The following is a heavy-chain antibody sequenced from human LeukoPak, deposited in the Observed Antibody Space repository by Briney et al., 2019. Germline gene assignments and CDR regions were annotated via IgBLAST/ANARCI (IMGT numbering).Heavy chain of an antibody. D-gene: IGHD1-1*01. CDR2: ISGSGGST. CDR1: GFTVSGNH. V-gene: IGHV3-23*01. J-gene: IGHJ4*02. Sequence: GGSLRLSCEASGFTVSGNHMTWVRQAPGKGLEWVSSISGSGGSTYYADSVKGRFTISRDNSKNTLYLQMYSLRAEDTAVYYCAKVEGASKASVYWGQGALVTVSS. CDR3: AKVEGASKASVY.